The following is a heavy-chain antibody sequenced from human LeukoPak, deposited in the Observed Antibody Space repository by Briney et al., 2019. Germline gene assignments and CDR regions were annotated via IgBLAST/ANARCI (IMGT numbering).Heavy chain of an antibody. D-gene: IGHD4-17*01. J-gene: IGHJ6*02. CDR3: ARGGTTVVTPDYYYYGMDV. Sequence: PSETLSLTCAVYGGSFSGYYWSWIRQPPGKGLEWIGEINHSGSTNYNPSLKSRVTISVDTSKNQFSLKLSSVTAADTAVYYCARGGTTVVTPDYYYYGMDVWGQGTTVTVSS. CDR1: GGSFSGYY. CDR2: INHSGST. V-gene: IGHV4-34*01.